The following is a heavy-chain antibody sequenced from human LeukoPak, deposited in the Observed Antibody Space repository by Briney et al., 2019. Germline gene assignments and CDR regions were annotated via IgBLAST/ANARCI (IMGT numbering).Heavy chain of an antibody. Sequence: GGSLRLSCAASGFTFSSYSMNWVRQAPGKGLEWVSSISSSSSYIYYADSVKGRFTISRDNAKNSLYLQMNSLRAEDTAVYYCAVTRLVGATDRFFDYWGQGTLVTVSS. J-gene: IGHJ4*02. CDR3: AVTRLVGATDRFFDY. D-gene: IGHD1-26*01. CDR2: ISSSSSYI. V-gene: IGHV3-21*01. CDR1: GFTFSSYS.